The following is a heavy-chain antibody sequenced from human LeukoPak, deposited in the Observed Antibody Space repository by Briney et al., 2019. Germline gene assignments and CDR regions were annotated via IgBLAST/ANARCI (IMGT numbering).Heavy chain of an antibody. D-gene: IGHD1-26*01. CDR1: GGSISSSSYY. Sequence: ASETLSLTCTVSGGSISSSSYYWTWIRQPPGKGLEWIGELNHSGSTNYNPSLKSRVTISVDTSKHQFSLKLSSVTAADTAVYYCARLRQQLLRGFDPWGQGTLVTVSS. V-gene: IGHV4-39*07. CDR3: ARLRQQLLRGFDP. J-gene: IGHJ5*02. CDR2: LNHSGST.